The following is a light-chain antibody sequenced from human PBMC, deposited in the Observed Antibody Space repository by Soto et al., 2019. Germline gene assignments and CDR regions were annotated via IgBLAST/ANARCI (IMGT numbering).Light chain of an antibody. CDR3: QSEHSGNVV. CDR1: SGSIASNY. Sequence: NFMLTQPHSVSESPGKTVTISCTRSSGSIASNYVQWYQQRPGSAPTPVIYEDNERPSGVPDRFSGSIDSSSNSASLTISGLKTDDEADYYCQSEHSGNVVFGGGTKLTVL. J-gene: IGLJ2*01. CDR2: EDN. V-gene: IGLV6-57*04.